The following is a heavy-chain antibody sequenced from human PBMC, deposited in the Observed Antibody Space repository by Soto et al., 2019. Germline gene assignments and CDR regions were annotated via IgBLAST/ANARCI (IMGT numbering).Heavy chain of an antibody. Sequence: PGGSLRLSCAASGFTFSSYAMSWFRQAPGKGLEWVSAISGSGGSTYYADSVKGRFTISRDNSKNTLYLQMNSLRAEDTAVYYCANLHPPRQWRPQWDYWGQGTLVTVSS. CDR3: ANLHPPRQWRPQWDY. D-gene: IGHD6-19*01. V-gene: IGHV3-23*01. J-gene: IGHJ4*02. CDR1: GFTFSSYA. CDR2: ISGSGGST.